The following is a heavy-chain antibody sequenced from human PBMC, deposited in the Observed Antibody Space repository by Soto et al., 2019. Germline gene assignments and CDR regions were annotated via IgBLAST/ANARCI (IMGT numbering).Heavy chain of an antibody. J-gene: IGHJ4*02. CDR2: IYYSGST. CDR1: VGSISSGGYY. V-gene: IGHV4-31*03. CDR3: ARAQNPIVVVTAIFDY. D-gene: IGHD2-21*02. Sequence: PSETLSLTCTVSVGSISSGGYYWSWIRQHPGKGLEWIGYIYYSGSTYYNPSLKSRVTISVDTSKNQFSLKLSSVTAADTAVYYCARAQNPIVVVTAIFDYWGQGTLVTVSS.